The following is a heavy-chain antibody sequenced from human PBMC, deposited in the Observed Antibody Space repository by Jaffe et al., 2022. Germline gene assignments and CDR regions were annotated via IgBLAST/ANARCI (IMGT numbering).Heavy chain of an antibody. CDR2: IRYDGSNK. CDR1: GFTFSGYG. D-gene: IGHD4-4*01. J-gene: IGHJ6*03. Sequence: QVQLVESGGGVVQPGGSLRLSCAASGFTFSGYGMHWVRQAPGKGLEWVTFIRYDGSNKYYADSVKGRFTISRDNSKNTLYLQMNSLRAEDTAVYYCAKVTEHYYYYYMDVWGKGTTVTVSS. CDR3: AKVTEHYYYYYMDV. V-gene: IGHV3-30*02.